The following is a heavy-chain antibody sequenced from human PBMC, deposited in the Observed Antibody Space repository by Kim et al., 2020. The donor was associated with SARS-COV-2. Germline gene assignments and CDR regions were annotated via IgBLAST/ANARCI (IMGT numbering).Heavy chain of an antibody. D-gene: IGHD5-18*01. CDR3: AGHVDTAMVKSDY. CDR2: IYYSGST. V-gene: IGHV4-39*01. J-gene: IGHJ4*02. Sequence: SETLSLTCTVSGGSISSSSYYWGWIRQPPGKGLEWIGSIYYSGSTYYNPSLKSRVTISVDTSKNQFSLKLSSVTAADTAVYYCAGHVDTAMVKSDYWGQGTLVTVSS. CDR1: GGSISSSSYY.